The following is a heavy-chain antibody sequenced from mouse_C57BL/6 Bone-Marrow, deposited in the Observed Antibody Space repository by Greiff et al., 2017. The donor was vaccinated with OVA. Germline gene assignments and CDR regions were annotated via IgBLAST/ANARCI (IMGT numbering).Heavy chain of an antibody. V-gene: IGHV5-6*01. D-gene: IGHD2-1*01. Sequence: EVKLMESGGDLVKPGGSLKLSCAASGFTFSSYGMSWVRQTPDKRLEWVATISSGGSYTYYPDSVKGRFTISRDNAKNTQYLQMSSLKSEDTAMYYCARHYYGNYFYYAMDYWGQGTSVTVSS. CDR2: ISSGGSYT. J-gene: IGHJ4*01. CDR3: ARHYYGNYFYYAMDY. CDR1: GFTFSSYG.